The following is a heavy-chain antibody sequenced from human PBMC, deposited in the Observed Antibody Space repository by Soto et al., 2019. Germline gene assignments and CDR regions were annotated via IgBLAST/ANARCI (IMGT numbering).Heavy chain of an antibody. D-gene: IGHD3-16*02. CDR3: ARLLYDYVWGSYRDY. V-gene: IGHV4-39*01. CDR2: IYYSGST. Sequence: PSETLSLTCTVSGGSISSSSYYWGWIRQPPGKGLEWIGSIYYSGSTYYNPSLKSRVTISVDTSKNQFSLKLGSVTAADTAVHYCARLLYDYVWGSYRDYWGQGTLVTVSS. CDR1: GGSISSSSYY. J-gene: IGHJ4*02.